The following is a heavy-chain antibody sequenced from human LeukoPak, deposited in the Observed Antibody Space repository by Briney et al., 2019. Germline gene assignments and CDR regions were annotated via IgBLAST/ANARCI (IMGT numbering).Heavy chain of an antibody. J-gene: IGHJ6*03. CDR3: AREAHCSSTSCYKGTFYMDV. CDR2: IYYSGST. Sequence: SGTLSLTCAVSGGSISSSNWWSWVRQPPGKGLEWIGYIYYSGSTYYNPSLKSRVTISVDTSKNQFSLKLSSVTAADTAVYYCAREAHCSSTSCYKGTFYMDVWGKGTTVTVSS. D-gene: IGHD2-2*02. V-gene: IGHV4-4*02. CDR1: GGSISSSNW.